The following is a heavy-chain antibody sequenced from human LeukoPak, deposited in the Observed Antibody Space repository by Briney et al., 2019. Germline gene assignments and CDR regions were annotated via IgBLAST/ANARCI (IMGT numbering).Heavy chain of an antibody. CDR1: GFTFSSYE. CDR3: ARDLRVLVGVPAAQRRDYYYGMDV. J-gene: IGHJ6*02. V-gene: IGHV3-48*03. D-gene: IGHD2-2*01. CDR2: ISSSGSTI. Sequence: PGGSLRLSCAASGFTFSSYEMNWVRQAPGKGLEWVSYISSSGSTIYYADSVKGRFTISRDNAKNSLYLQMNSLRAEDTAVYYCARDLRVLVGVPAAQRRDYYYGMDVWGQGTTVTVSS.